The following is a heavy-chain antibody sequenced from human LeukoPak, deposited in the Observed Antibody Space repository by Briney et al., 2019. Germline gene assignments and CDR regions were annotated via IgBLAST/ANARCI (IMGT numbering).Heavy chain of an antibody. J-gene: IGHJ2*01. V-gene: IGHV1-18*01. Sequence: ASVTVSCKASGYTFTTYGISWVRQAPGQGLEWLGWISAYNGRTNYGENLQDRVTMTTDTSTSTAYMELRSLRSDDTAVYYCARGLDYYDGTGYRSYWYLDLWGRGTLVAVSS. D-gene: IGHD3-22*01. CDR1: GYTFTTYG. CDR2: ISAYNGRT. CDR3: ARGLDYYDGTGYRSYWYLDL.